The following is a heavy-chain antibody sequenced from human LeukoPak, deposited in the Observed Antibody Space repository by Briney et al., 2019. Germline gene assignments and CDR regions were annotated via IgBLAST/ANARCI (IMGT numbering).Heavy chain of an antibody. CDR2: IYHSGST. J-gene: IGHJ3*02. CDR3: AREGGGDRYYDILTGYVQGGPAFDI. V-gene: IGHV4-34*01. CDR1: GGSFSGYY. D-gene: IGHD3-9*01. Sequence: SETLSLTCAVYGGSFSGYYWSWIRQPPGKGLEWIGEIYHSGSTNYNPSLKSRVTISVDKSKNQFSLKLSSVTAADTAVYYCAREGGGDRYYDILTGYVQGGPAFDIWGQGTMVTVSS.